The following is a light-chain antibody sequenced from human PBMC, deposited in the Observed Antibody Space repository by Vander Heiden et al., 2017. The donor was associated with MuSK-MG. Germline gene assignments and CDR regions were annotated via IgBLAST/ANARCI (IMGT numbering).Light chain of an antibody. V-gene: IGKV1-39*01. CDR2: AAS. Sequence: DIQMTQSPSSLSASVGDRVTITCRASQSISSSVNWYRQQPGTAPNLLIYAASSLQSGVPSRFSGSGSGTDFTLTISKLQPEDFATYYCQQTDSSPWTFGQGTKVEIK. J-gene: IGKJ1*01. CDR1: QSISSS. CDR3: QQTDSSPWT.